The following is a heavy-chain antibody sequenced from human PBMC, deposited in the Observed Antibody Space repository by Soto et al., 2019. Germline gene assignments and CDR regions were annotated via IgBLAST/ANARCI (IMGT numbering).Heavy chain of an antibody. V-gene: IGHV1-18*01. Sequence: QVQLVQSGAEVKKPGASVKVSCRASGYTFTIYGITWVRQAPGQGLEWMGWISAYNGNRNNAKKVQGRVTLTIDTATSTGYMELRSLRSDVTAGYYCARVSSGGYLSAFDIWGQGTMVTVSS. CDR3: ARVSSGGYLSAFDI. D-gene: IGHD1-26*01. CDR1: GYTFTIYG. J-gene: IGHJ3*02. CDR2: ISAYNGNR.